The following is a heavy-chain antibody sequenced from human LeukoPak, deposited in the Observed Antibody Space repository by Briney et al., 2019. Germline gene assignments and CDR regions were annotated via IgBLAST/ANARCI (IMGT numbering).Heavy chain of an antibody. CDR1: GYTFTGYY. Sequence: AASVKVSCKASGYTFTGYYMHWVRQAPGQGLEWMGWINPNSGGTNYAQKFQGRVTMTRDTSISTAYMELSRLRSDDTAVYYRAREAGLLWFGELYPDDAFDIWGQGTMVTVSS. CDR3: AREAGLLWFGELYPDDAFDI. J-gene: IGHJ3*02. D-gene: IGHD3-10*01. V-gene: IGHV1-2*02. CDR2: INPNSGGT.